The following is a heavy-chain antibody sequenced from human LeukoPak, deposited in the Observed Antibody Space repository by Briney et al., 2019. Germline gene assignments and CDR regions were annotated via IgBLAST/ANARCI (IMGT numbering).Heavy chain of an antibody. CDR1: GGSFSGYY. CDR3: ASSERGYLGLSTSDY. J-gene: IGHJ4*02. V-gene: IGHV4-34*01. CDR2: INHSGST. D-gene: IGHD1-26*01. Sequence: SETLSLTCAVYGGSFSGYYWSWIRQPPGKGLEWIGEINHSGSTNYNPSLKSRVTISVDTSKNQFSLKLSSVTAADTAVYYCASSERGYLGLSTSDYWGQGTLVTVSS.